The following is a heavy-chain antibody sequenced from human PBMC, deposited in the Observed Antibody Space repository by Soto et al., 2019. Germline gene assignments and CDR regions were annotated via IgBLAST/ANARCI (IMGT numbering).Heavy chain of an antibody. D-gene: IGHD3-10*01. CDR1: GGSISSGDYY. J-gene: IGHJ4*02. V-gene: IGHV4-30-4*01. Sequence: QVQLQESGPGLVKPSQTLSLTCTVSGGSISSGDYYWSWIRQPPGKGLEWIGYIYYSGSTYYNPSLKSRVTISVDTSKNQFSLKLSSVTAADTAVYYCARGQDSGSYYLPSFDYWGQGTLVTVSS. CDR3: ARGQDSGSYYLPSFDY. CDR2: IYYSGST.